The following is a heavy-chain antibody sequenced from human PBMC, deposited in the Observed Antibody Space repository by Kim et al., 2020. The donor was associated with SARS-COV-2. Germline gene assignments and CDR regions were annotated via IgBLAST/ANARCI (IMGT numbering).Heavy chain of an antibody. D-gene: IGHD3-16*01. J-gene: IGHJ6*02. CDR1: GGSISSYY. V-gene: IGHV4-59*13. CDR3: ARDRVGDYVWGRIYGMDV. Sequence: SETLSLTCTVSGGSISSYYWSWIRQPPGKGLEWIGYIYYSGSTNYNPSLKSRVTISVDTSKNQFSLKLSSVTAADTAVYYCARDRVGDYVWGRIYGMDVWGQGTTVTVSS. CDR2: IYYSGST.